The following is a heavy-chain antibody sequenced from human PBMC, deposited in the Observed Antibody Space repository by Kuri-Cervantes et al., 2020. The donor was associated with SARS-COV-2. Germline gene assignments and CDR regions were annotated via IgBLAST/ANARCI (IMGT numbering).Heavy chain of an antibody. V-gene: IGHV1-69*06. CDR3: ARGGWFGENWFDP. CDR2: IIPIFGTA. D-gene: IGHD3-10*01. Sequence: SVKVSCKASGGTFSSYAISWVRQAPGQGLEWMGGIIPIFGTANYAQKFQGRVTITADKSTSTAYMELSSLRSEDTAVYYCARGGWFGENWFDPWGQGTLVTVSS. CDR1: GGTFSSYA. J-gene: IGHJ5*02.